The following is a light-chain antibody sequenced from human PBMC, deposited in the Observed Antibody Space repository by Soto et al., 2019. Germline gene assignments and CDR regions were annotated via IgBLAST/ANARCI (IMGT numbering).Light chain of an antibody. J-gene: IGKJ1*01. CDR3: QQYGSSPT. V-gene: IGKV3-20*01. CDR2: GTS. Sequence: SVLTQSPGTLSLSPGERATLSCKTSQSVSSTSLAWYRQRPGQAPRLLIYGTSSRATGIPDRFSGSGSGTDFTLTINRLEPEDFAVYYCQQYGSSPTFGQGTKVEIK. CDR1: QSVSSTS.